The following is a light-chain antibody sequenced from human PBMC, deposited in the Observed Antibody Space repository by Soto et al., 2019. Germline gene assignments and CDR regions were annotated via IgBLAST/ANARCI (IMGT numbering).Light chain of an antibody. CDR1: SSDIGGYNF. CDR2: EVN. Sequence: QSVLTQPASVSGSPGQSITISCTGTSSDIGGYNFVSWYQHHPGKAPKLMIYEVNNRPSGVSGRFSGSKSGNTASLTISGLQTEDEADYYCSSFTTSSTLVVFGGGTKLTVL. V-gene: IGLV2-14*01. CDR3: SSFTTSSTLVV. J-gene: IGLJ2*01.